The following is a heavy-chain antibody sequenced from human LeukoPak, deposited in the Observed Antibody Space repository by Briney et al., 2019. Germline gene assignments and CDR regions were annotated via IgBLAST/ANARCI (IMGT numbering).Heavy chain of an antibody. CDR2: ISSNGGST. CDR3: ARDLMVSGSSRYYYYYMDV. V-gene: IGHV3-64*01. J-gene: IGHJ6*03. Sequence: PGGSLRLSCAASGFTFSSYAMHWVRQAPGKGLEYVSAISSNGGSTYYANSVKGRFTISRDNSKNTLYLQMGSLRAEDMAVYYCARDLMVSGSSRYYYYYMDVWGKGTTVTISS. CDR1: GFTFSSYA. D-gene: IGHD1-26*01.